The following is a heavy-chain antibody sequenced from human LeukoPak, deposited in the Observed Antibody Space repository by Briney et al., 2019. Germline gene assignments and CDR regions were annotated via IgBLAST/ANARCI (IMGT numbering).Heavy chain of an antibody. CDR3: ARVGDHYHWYLDL. J-gene: IGHJ2*01. CDR2: LYSGGTT. CDR1: GFDVGANH. D-gene: IGHD3-10*01. V-gene: IGHV3-53*01. Sequence: GVSLRLSCEGSGFDVGANHMNWVRQAPGKGREWGSFLYSGGTTYYADSVEGRFTVSRESSKNTLLLHMASLRAEDTAVYYCARVGDHYHWYLDLWGRGTLVTASS.